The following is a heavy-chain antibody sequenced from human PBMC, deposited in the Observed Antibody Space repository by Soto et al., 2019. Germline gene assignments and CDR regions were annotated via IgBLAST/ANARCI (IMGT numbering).Heavy chain of an antibody. CDR3: ARRRGMVRGVIIPDLPNWFDP. CDR1: GGSFSGYY. J-gene: IGHJ5*02. Sequence: SETLSLTCSVYGGSFSGYYWSWIRPPPGKGLEWIGEINHSGSTNYNPSLKSRVTISVDTSKNQFSLKLSSVTAADTAVYYCARRRGMVRGVIIPDLPNWFDPWGQGTLVTVSS. CDR2: INHSGST. V-gene: IGHV4-34*01. D-gene: IGHD3-10*01.